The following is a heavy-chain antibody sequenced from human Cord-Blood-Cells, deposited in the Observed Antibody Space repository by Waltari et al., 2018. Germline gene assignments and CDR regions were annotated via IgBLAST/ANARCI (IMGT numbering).Heavy chain of an antibody. Sequence: QITLTESGPTLVKPTQTLTLTCTFSGFSLSTSGVGVGWIRQPPGKALEWLALIYWNDDKRYSPSLKSRLTITKDTSKNQVVLTMTNMDPVDTATYYCAHRRESFNAFDIWGQGTMVTVSS. V-gene: IGHV2-5*01. CDR1: GFSLSTSGVG. CDR2: IYWNDDK. J-gene: IGHJ3*02. CDR3: AHRRESFNAFDI.